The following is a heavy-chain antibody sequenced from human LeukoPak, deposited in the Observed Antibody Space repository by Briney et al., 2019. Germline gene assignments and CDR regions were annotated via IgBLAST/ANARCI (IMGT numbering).Heavy chain of an antibody. J-gene: IGHJ5*02. V-gene: IGHV1-69*05. Sequence: GSSVKVSCKASRGTFSSYAISWVRQAPGQGLEWMGRIIPIFGTANYAQKFQGRVTITTDESTSTAYMELSSLRSEDTAVYYCARESLAPYDSSGYYYGDNWFDPWGQGTLVTVSS. CDR2: IIPIFGTA. CDR3: ARESLAPYDSSGYYYGDNWFDP. CDR1: RGTFSSYA. D-gene: IGHD3-22*01.